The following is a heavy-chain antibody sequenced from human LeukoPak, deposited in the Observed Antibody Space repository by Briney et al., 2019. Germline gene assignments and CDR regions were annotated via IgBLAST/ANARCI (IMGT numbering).Heavy chain of an antibody. Sequence: PSETLSLTCTVSGGSVSSGSYYWSWIRQPPGKGLEWIGYIYYSGSTNYNPSLKSRVTISVDTSKNQFSLKLSSVTAADTAVYYCASTVLRYFGFILGNAFDIWGQGTMVTVSS. CDR2: IYYSGST. V-gene: IGHV4-61*01. CDR3: ASTVLRYFGFILGNAFDI. CDR1: GGSVSSGSYY. D-gene: IGHD3-9*01. J-gene: IGHJ3*02.